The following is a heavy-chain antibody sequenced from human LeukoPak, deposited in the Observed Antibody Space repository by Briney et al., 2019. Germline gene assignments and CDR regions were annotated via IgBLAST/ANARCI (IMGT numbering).Heavy chain of an antibody. D-gene: IGHD5-24*01. CDR1: GYTLTELS. CDR3: ATRAHGPVDAFDI. J-gene: IGHJ3*02. Sequence: ASVKVSCKVSGYTLTELSMHWVRQAPGKGLERMGGFDPEDGETIYAQKFQGRVTMTEDTSTDTAYMELSSLRSEDTAVYYCATRAHGPVDAFDIWGQGTMVTVSS. CDR2: FDPEDGET. V-gene: IGHV1-24*01.